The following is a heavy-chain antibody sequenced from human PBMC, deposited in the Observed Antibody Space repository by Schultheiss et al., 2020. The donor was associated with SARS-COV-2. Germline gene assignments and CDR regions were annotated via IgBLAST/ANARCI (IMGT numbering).Heavy chain of an antibody. Sequence: GSLRLSCAASGFTFSDYYMSWIRQAPGKGLEWIGYIYHSGSTYYNPSLKSRVTISVDRSKNQFSLKLSSVTAADTAVYYCAGRYSSSPADYWGQGTLVTVSS. D-gene: IGHD6-6*01. J-gene: IGHJ4*02. CDR3: AGRYSSSPADY. CDR1: GFTFSDYY. V-gene: IGHV4-34*08. CDR2: IYHSGST.